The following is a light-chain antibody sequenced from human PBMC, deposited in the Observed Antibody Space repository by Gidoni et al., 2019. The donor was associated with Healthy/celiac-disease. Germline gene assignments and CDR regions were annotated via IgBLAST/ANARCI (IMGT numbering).Light chain of an antibody. CDR1: QSVSSSY. Sequence: EIALTQSPGTRSLSPGHRATHSCSASQSVSSSYLAWYQQKHGKALRLLIYGASSKATGMPDRFSGSGSGRDLTLTISRLEAEDFAVYLCQQYGSSPPWTFGQRNQGGNQT. J-gene: IGKJ1*01. V-gene: IGKV3-20*01. CDR2: GAS. CDR3: QQYGSSPPWT.